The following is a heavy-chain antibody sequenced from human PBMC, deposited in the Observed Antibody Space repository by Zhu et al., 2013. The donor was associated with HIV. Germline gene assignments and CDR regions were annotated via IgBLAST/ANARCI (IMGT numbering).Heavy chain of an antibody. D-gene: IGHD4-17*01. CDR1: GFTFSSYS. J-gene: IGHJ4*02. CDR2: ISSSSSTI. Sequence: VQLVESGGGLVQPGGSLRLSCAASGFTFSSYSMNWVRQAPGKGLEWVSYISSSSSTIYYADSVKGRFTISRDNAKNSLYLQMNSLRAEDTAVYYCARDRRLRKHSIDYWGQGTLVTVSS. V-gene: IGHV3-48*04. CDR3: ARDRRLRKHSIDY.